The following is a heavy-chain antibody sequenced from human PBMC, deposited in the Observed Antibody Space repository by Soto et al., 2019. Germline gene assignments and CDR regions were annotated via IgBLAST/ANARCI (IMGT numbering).Heavy chain of an antibody. CDR3: ATLPDYYDSSGYYYPP. V-gene: IGHV1-58*01. D-gene: IGHD3-22*01. J-gene: IGHJ3*01. CDR2: IVVGSGNT. CDR1: GFTFTSSA. Sequence: ASVKVSCKASGFTFTSSAVQWVRQARGQRLEWIGWIVVGSGNTNYAQKFRERVTITRDMSTSTAYMELSSLRSEDTAVYYCATLPDYYDSSGYYYPPWGQGTMVTVSS.